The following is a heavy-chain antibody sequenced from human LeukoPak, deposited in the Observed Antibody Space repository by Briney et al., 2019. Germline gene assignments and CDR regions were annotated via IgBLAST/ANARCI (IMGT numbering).Heavy chain of an antibody. Sequence: PSETLSLTCAVYGGSLSGYYWTWVRQPPGKGLEWIGEINHNAGANYSPSLKSRVTISLDTSKNQFSLKLRSVTAADTAVYYCARLTWELPPGGLYYNYYIDVWDKGATVTVSS. J-gene: IGHJ6*03. CDR3: ARLTWELPPGGLYYNYYIDV. CDR1: GGSLSGYY. V-gene: IGHV4-34*01. CDR2: INHNAGA. D-gene: IGHD1-26*01.